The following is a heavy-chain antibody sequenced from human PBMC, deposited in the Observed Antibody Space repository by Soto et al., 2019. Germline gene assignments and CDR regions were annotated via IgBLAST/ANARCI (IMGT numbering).Heavy chain of an antibody. CDR3: ATGAIVGSSWGYDP. V-gene: IGHV1-24*01. CDR2: FDPEDGET. J-gene: IGHJ5*02. CDR1: GYTLTELS. D-gene: IGHD6-13*01. Sequence: QVQLVQSGAEVKKPGASVKVSCKVSGYTLTELSMHWVRQAPGKGLEWMGGFDPEDGETIYAQKFQGRVTMTEDTSTDTAYRELSSLRAEDTAVYYCATGAIVGSSWGYDPWGQGTLVTVSS.